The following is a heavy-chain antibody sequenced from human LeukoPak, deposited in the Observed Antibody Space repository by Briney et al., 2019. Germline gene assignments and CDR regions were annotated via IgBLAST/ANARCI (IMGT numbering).Heavy chain of an antibody. CDR2: IWYVGSNK. V-gene: IGHV3-33*01. D-gene: IGHD5-12*01. J-gene: IGHJ4*02. CDR1: GFTFSSYG. CDR3: ARAWLRGYYFDY. Sequence: GGSLRLSCAASGFTFSSYGMHWVRQAPGKGLEWVAVIWYVGSNKYYADSVKGRFTISRDNSKNTLYLQMNSLRAEDTAVYYCARAWLRGYYFDYWGQGTLVTVSS.